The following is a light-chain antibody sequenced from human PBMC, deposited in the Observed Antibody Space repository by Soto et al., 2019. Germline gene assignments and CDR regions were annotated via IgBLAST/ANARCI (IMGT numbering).Light chain of an antibody. CDR2: YDS. Sequence: SYELTQSPSVSVAPGQTATITCGGNNIGSKSVNWYQQKAGQAPVLVMSYDSDRPSGIPERFSGSNSGNTATLTLNRVESGDEADYYCQVWDTRNDHHVFGSGTKLTVL. CDR1: NIGSKS. V-gene: IGLV3-21*01. J-gene: IGLJ1*01. CDR3: QVWDTRNDHHV.